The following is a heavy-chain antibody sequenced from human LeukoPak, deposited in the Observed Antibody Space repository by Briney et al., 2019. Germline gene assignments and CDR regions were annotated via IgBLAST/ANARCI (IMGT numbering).Heavy chain of an antibody. J-gene: IGHJ4*02. CDR1: GFTFSSYS. CDR3: ARAGYYYDSSGYYVFDY. V-gene: IGHV3-21*01. D-gene: IGHD3-22*01. CDR2: ISSSSSYI. Sequence: GGSLRLSCAASGFTFSSYSMNWVRQAPGKGLERVSSISSSSSYIYYADSVKGRFTISRDNAKNSLYLQMNSLRAEDTAVYYCARAGYYYDSSGYYVFDYWGQGTLVTVSS.